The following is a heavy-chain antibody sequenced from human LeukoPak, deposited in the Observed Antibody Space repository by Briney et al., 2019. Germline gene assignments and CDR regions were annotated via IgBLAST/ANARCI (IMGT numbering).Heavy chain of an antibody. CDR2: FSSSGSS. D-gene: IGHD3-10*01. J-gene: IGHJ3*02. CDR1: GGSISSFY. V-gene: IGHV4-4*07. CDR3: AKSNGYGLVDI. Sequence: SETLSLTCTVSGGSISSFYWSWIRQPAGKGLEWIGRFSSSGSSNYNPSLKSRVTMSIDTSKNQFSLKLSSVTAADTAVYYCAKSNGYGLVDIWGQGTMVTVSS.